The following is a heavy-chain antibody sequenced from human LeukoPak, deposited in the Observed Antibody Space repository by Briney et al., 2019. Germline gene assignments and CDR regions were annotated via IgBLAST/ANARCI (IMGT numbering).Heavy chain of an antibody. Sequence: PGRSLRLSCAASGFTFSSYGMHWVRQAPGKGLEWVAVIWYDGSNKYYADSVKGRFTISRDNSKNTLYLQMNSLRAEDTAVYYCARRRVVVAATNYYGMDVWGQGTTVTVSS. D-gene: IGHD2-15*01. V-gene: IGHV3-33*01. J-gene: IGHJ6*02. CDR2: IWYDGSNK. CDR3: ARRRVVVAATNYYGMDV. CDR1: GFTFSSYG.